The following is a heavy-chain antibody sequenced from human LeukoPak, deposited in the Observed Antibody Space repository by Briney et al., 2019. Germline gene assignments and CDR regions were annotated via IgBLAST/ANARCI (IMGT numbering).Heavy chain of an antibody. CDR1: GFTVSSNY. J-gene: IGHJ5*02. V-gene: IGHV3-66*01. CDR3: VRVKVGSWDWFDP. Sequence: GGSLRLSCAASGFTVSSNYMSWVRQAPGKGLEWVSVIYSGGSTYYADSVKGRFTISRDNSKNTLYLQMNSLRAEDTAVYYCVRVKVGSWDWFDPWGQGTLVTVSS. D-gene: IGHD1-26*01. CDR2: IYSGGST.